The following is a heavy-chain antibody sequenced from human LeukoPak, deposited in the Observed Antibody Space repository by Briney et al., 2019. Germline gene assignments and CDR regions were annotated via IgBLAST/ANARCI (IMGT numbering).Heavy chain of an antibody. CDR2: ISSSGSTI. V-gene: IGHV3-48*03. Sequence: GGSLRLSCAASGFTFSSYEMNWVRQAPGKGLEWVSYISSSGSTIYYADSVKGRFTISRDNAKNSLYLQMNSLRAEDTAVYYCARETSGYYYKSYFDYWGRGTLVTVSS. J-gene: IGHJ4*02. D-gene: IGHD3-22*01. CDR3: ARETSGYYYKSYFDY. CDR1: GFTFSSYE.